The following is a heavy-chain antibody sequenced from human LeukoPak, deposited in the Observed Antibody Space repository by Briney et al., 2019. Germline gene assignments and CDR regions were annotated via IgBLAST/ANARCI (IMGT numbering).Heavy chain of an antibody. CDR1: GYTFTSYY. CDR2: ISAYNGNT. V-gene: IGHV1-18*04. Sequence: GASVKVSCEASGYTFTSYYMHWVRQAPGQGLEWVGWISAYNGNTDYAQKFQGRVTMTTDTSTSTAYMELRSLRSDDTAVYYCARTGEYYYYYMDVWGKGTTVTISS. CDR3: ARTGEYYYYYMDV. J-gene: IGHJ6*03.